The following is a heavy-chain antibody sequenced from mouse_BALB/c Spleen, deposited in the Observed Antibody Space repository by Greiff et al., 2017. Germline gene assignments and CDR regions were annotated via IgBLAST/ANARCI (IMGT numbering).Heavy chain of an antibody. V-gene: IGHV5-6-5*01. D-gene: IGHD2-2*01. CDR2: ISSGGST. Sequence: DVQLVESGGGLVKPGGSLKLSCAASGFTFSSYAMSWVRQTPEKRLEWVASISSGGSTYYPDSVKGRFTISRDNARNILYLQMSSLRSEDTAMYYCARAFYYGYEGAMDYWGQGTSVTVSS. CDR3: ARAFYYGYEGAMDY. J-gene: IGHJ4*01. CDR1: GFTFSSYA.